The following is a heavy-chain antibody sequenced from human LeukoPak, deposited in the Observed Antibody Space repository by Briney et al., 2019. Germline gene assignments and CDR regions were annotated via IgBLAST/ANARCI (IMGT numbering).Heavy chain of an antibody. D-gene: IGHD6-13*01. V-gene: IGHV3-33*06. Sequence: GSLRLTCAASGFNFSTYGMHWVRQAPGKGLEWVAVIWYDGSIKNYADSVKGRFTISRDNSKNTLYLQMNSLRAEDTAVYYCAKLRQLDLVAFDIWGQGTMVTVSS. CDR2: IWYDGSIK. CDR1: GFNFSTYG. J-gene: IGHJ3*02. CDR3: AKLRQLDLVAFDI.